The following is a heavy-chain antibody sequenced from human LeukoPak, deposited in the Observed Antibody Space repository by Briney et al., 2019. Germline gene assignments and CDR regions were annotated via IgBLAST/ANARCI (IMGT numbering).Heavy chain of an antibody. CDR2: IYYSGST. J-gene: IGHJ5*02. V-gene: IGHV4-39*01. Sequence: SETLSLTCTVSGGSISSSSYYWGWIRQPPGKGLGWIGIIYYSGSTYYNPSLKSRLTISVDTSKNQFSLKLSPVTTTDTAVYYCARRGYCSSTSCYEYWFDPWGQGTLVTVSS. CDR1: GGSISSSSYY. D-gene: IGHD2-2*01. CDR3: ARRGYCSSTSCYEYWFDP.